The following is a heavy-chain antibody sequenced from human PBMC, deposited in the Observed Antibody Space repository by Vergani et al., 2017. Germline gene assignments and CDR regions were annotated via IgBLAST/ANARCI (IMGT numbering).Heavy chain of an antibody. V-gene: IGHV3-33*01. CDR3: ARVGGIAAQTPTNYYYYYYMDV. D-gene: IGHD6-13*01. CDR1: GFTFSSYG. Sequence: QVQLVESGGGVVQPGRSLRLSCAASGFTFSSYGMHWVRQAPGKGLEWVAVIWYDGSNKYYADSVKGRFTISRDNSKNTLYLQMNSRRAEDTAVYYCARVGGIAAQTPTNYYYYYYMDVWGKGTTVTVSS. J-gene: IGHJ6*03. CDR2: IWYDGSNK.